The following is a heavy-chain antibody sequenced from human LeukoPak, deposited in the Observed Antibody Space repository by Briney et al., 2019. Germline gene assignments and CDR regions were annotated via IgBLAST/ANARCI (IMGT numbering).Heavy chain of an antibody. J-gene: IGHJ2*01. Sequence: SETLSLTCTVSGGSISSYYWSWIRQPPGKGLEWIGYIYYSGSTNYNPSLKSRVTMSVDTSKNQFSLKLSSVTAADTAVYYCARGYYYDSSGPRYFDLWGRGTLVTVSS. CDR2: IYYSGST. CDR1: GGSISSYY. D-gene: IGHD3-22*01. V-gene: IGHV4-59*12. CDR3: ARGYYYDSSGPRYFDL.